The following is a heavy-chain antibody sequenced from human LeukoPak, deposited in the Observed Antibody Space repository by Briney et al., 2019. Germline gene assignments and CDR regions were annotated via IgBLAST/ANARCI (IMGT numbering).Heavy chain of an antibody. CDR3: ATGLPVVPGRWSWFDP. CDR1: GYTLTELS. J-gene: IGHJ5*02. CDR2: FDPEDGET. D-gene: IGHD2-2*01. V-gene: IGHV1-24*01. Sequence: GASVKVSCRVSGYTLTELSMHWVRQAPGKGLEWMGGFDPEDGETIYAQKFQGRVTMTEDTSTDTAYMELSSLRSEDTAVYYCATGLPVVPGRWSWFDPWGQGTLVTVSS.